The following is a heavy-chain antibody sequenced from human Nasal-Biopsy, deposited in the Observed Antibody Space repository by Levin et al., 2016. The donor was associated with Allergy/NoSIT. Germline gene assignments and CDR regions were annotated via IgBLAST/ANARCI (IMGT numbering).Heavy chain of an antibody. D-gene: IGHD1-26*01. CDR1: GFTLRTYG. Sequence: GGSLRLSCAASGFTLRTYGMHWVRQAPGKGLEWVAFISYHQKNIHYADSVKGRFTISRDISKNTLYLQMDSLRPEDTAVYHCAKEQATSHSDGATLDYWGQGTLVTVSS. J-gene: IGHJ4*02. V-gene: IGHV3-30*18. CDR2: ISYHQKNI. CDR3: AKEQATSHSDGATLDY.